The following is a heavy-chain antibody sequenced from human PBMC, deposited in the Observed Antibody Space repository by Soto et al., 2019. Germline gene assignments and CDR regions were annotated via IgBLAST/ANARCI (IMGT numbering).Heavy chain of an antibody. CDR2: INQSGIT. Sequence: SETLSLTCAVYGGSFSGYYWSWIRQPPGKGLEWIGEINQSGITNYNPSLKSRVTISEDTSKSQFSLKLTSVTAADTAIYYCARGGRGGSRPTNSWGQGTLVTVSS. J-gene: IGHJ4*02. D-gene: IGHD2-15*01. V-gene: IGHV4-34*01. CDR1: GGSFSGYY. CDR3: ARGGRGGSRPTNS.